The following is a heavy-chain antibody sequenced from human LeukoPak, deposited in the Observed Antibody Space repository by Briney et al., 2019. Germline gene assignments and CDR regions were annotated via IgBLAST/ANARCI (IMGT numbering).Heavy chain of an antibody. J-gene: IGHJ5*02. V-gene: IGHV4-34*01. CDR3: ARRRITMVRGAHNWFDP. CDR1: GGSFSGYY. D-gene: IGHD3-10*01. Sequence: PSETLSLTCAVYGGSFSGYYWSWIRQPPGKGLEWIGEINHSGSTNYNPSLKSRVTISVDTSKNQLSLKLSSVTAADTAVYYCARRRITMVRGAHNWFDPWGQGTLVTVSS. CDR2: INHSGST.